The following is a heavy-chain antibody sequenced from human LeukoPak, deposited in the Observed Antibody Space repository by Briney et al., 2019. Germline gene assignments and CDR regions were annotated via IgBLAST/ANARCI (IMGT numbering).Heavy chain of an antibody. CDR2: INHSGST. CDR3: ARPAPYYYDSSGYLDY. Sequence: SETLSLTCAVYGGSLSGYYWSWIRQPPGKGLEWIGEINHSGSTNYNPSLKSRVTISVDTSKNQFSLKLSSVTAADTAVYCCARPAPYYYDSSGYLDYWGQGTLVTVSS. D-gene: IGHD3-22*01. V-gene: IGHV4-34*01. J-gene: IGHJ4*02. CDR1: GGSLSGYY.